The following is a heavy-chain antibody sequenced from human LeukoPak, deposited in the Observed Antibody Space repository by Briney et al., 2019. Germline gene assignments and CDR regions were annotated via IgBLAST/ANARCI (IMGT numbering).Heavy chain of an antibody. J-gene: IGHJ4*02. CDR2: TIPIFGTA. D-gene: IGHD4-23*01. CDR1: GGTFSSYA. CDR3: ARGSGGNSGDYFDY. Sequence: SVKVSCKASGGTFSSYAISWVRQAPGQGLEWMGGTIPIFGTANYAQKFQGRVTITADESTSTAYMELSSLRSEDTAVYYCARGSGGNSGDYFDYWGQGTLVTVSS. V-gene: IGHV1-69*13.